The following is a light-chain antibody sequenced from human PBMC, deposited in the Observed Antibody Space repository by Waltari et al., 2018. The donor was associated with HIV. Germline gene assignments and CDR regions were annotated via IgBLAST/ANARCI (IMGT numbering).Light chain of an antibody. CDR3: CSYAGSSTFAV. CDR1: SSDVGGYNY. CDR2: DVS. J-gene: IGLJ2*01. Sequence: QSALTQPASVSGSPGQSITISCTGTSSDVGGYNYVSWYQQHPGKAPKLMIYDVSKRPSGVSNRFSCSKSGNTASLTISGLQAEDESDYYCCSYAGSSTFAVFGGGTKLTVL. V-gene: IGLV2-23*02.